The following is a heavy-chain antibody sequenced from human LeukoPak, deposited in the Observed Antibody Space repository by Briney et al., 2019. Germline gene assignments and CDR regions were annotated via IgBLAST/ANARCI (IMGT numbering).Heavy chain of an antibody. Sequence: GGSLRLSCAASGFSFSTYGMSWVRQAPGKGLEWVSLISDSATSSYYADSVKGRFTISRDNPKNTLYLQMNSLRAEDTAVYYCAKSSGIAVAGYFDYWGQGTLVTVSS. V-gene: IGHV3-23*01. D-gene: IGHD6-19*01. J-gene: IGHJ4*02. CDR3: AKSSGIAVAGYFDY. CDR2: ISDSATSS. CDR1: GFSFSTYG.